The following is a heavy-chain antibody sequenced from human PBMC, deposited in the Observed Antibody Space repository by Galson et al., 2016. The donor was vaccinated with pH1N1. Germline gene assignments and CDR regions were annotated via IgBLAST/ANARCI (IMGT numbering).Heavy chain of an antibody. J-gene: IGHJ6*02. CDR2: INAGNGNT. V-gene: IGHV1-3*01. D-gene: IGHD3-22*01. CDR3: ARDLFPITRSYDSSGYPYGMDV. CDR1: GYTFTSYV. Sequence: SVKVSCKASGYTFTSYVMHWVRQAPGQRLEWMGWINAGNGNTKYSQKFQGRVTITRDTSASTAYMELSSLRSEDTAVYYCARDLFPITRSYDSSGYPYGMDVWGQGTTVTVSS.